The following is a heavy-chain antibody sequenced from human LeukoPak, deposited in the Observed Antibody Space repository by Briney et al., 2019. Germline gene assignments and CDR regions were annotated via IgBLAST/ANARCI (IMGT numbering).Heavy chain of an antibody. CDR2: RNSKSGDI. D-gene: IGHD2-15*01. J-gene: IGHJ4*02. CDR1: GYTFTSYD. Sequence: ASVKVSCKASGYTFTSYDINWVRQATGQGLEWMGWRNSKSGDIGYAQKFRGRVTMTRNTSISTAYMELRSLRSDDTAVYYCARGGPEYCSGGSCNIFDYWGQGVLVTVSS. CDR3: ARGGPEYCSGGSCNIFDY. V-gene: IGHV1-8*01.